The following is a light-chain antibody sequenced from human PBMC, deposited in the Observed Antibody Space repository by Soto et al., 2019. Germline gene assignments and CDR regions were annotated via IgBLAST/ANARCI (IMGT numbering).Light chain of an antibody. CDR1: SSDVGSHNC. CDR3: SSYAGSNNLGV. V-gene: IGLV2-8*01. CDR2: EVS. J-gene: IGLJ1*01. Sequence: QSALTQPASVSGSPGQSITISCTGTSSDVGSHNCAPWYQQHPGKAPKLMIYEVSKRPSGVPDRFSGSKSGNTASLTVSGLQAEDEADYYCSSYAGSNNLGVFGTGTKVTVL.